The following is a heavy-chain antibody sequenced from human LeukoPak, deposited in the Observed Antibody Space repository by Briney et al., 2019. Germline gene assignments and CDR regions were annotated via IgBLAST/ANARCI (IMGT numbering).Heavy chain of an antibody. CDR1: GYTFTGYY. D-gene: IGHD3-9*01. CDR2: INPNSGGT. CDR3: ARDLRYFDGFDY. Sequence: ASVKVSCKASGYTFTGYYMHWVRQAPGQGLEWMGWINPNSGGTNYAQKFQGRVTMTRDTPISTAYMELSRLRSDDTAVYYCARDLRYFDGFDYWGQGTLVTVSS. J-gene: IGHJ4*02. V-gene: IGHV1-2*02.